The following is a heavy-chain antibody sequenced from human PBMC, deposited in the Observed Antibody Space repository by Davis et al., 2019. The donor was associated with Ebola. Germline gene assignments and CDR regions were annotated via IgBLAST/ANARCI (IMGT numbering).Heavy chain of an antibody. CDR3: ARDPSSSPDTYYYYGMDV. CDR2: ISYDGSNK. CDR1: GFTFSSYA. Sequence: GESLKISCAASGFTFSSYAMHWVRQAPGKGLEWVVVISYDGSNKYYADSVKGRFTISRDNSKNTLYLQMNSLRAEDTAVYYCARDPSSSPDTYYYYGMDVWGQGTTVTVSS. D-gene: IGHD6-13*01. J-gene: IGHJ6*02. V-gene: IGHV3-30-3*01.